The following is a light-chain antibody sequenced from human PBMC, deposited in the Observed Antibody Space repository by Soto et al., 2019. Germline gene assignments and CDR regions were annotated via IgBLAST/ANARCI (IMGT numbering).Light chain of an antibody. J-gene: IGLJ2*01. CDR1: GSNIGSNT. Sequence: QSVLTQPPSASGTPAQRVTISCSGSGSNIGSNTVNWYQQLPGTAPKLLIYTYNQRPSGVPDRFSGSKSGTSASLAISGLHSEDEADYYCAAWDDSLNGVLFGGGTKLTVL. CDR2: TYN. CDR3: AAWDDSLNGVL. V-gene: IGLV1-44*01.